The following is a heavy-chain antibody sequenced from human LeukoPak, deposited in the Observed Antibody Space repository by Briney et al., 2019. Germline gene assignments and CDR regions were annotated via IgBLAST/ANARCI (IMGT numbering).Heavy chain of an antibody. CDR3: AKDSPRSSFSPPYYFDF. J-gene: IGHJ4*02. Sequence: GASVKVSCKASGYTFTSYDINWVRQATGQGLEWMGWMNPNSGNTGYAQKFQGRVTMTRNTSISTAYMELSSLRSEDTAVYYCAKDSPRSSFSPPYYFDFWGQGTLVTVSS. D-gene: IGHD3-3*01. CDR2: MNPNSGNT. CDR1: GYTFTSYD. V-gene: IGHV1-8*01.